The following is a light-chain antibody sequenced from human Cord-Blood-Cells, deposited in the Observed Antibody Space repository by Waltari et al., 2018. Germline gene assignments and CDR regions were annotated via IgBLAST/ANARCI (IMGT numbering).Light chain of an antibody. V-gene: IGLV1-44*01. J-gene: IGLJ3*02. CDR1: SSNIGSNT. CDR2: STN. Sequence: QSVLTQPPSASGTPGQRVTISCSGSSSNIGSNTVNCYQQLPGTAPKLLIYSTNQRPSGVPDRFSGSKSGTSASLAISGLQSEDEADYYCAAWDDSLNGPVFGGGTKLTVL. CDR3: AAWDDSLNGPV.